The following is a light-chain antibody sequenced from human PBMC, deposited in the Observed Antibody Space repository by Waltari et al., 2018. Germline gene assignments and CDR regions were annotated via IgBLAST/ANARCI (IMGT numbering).Light chain of an antibody. V-gene: IGLV2-23*03. CDR2: DGT. CDR3: CSYGSSYTLL. Sequence: SALTQPAPVSGSRGQSITISCTGLSDDYDIPNFVSWYQQLPDKAPKLIIYDGTQRPPGLSPRFSASTSGSTASLTSSGLQADDEADYFCCSYGSSYTLLFGGGTRLTVL. J-gene: IGLJ2*01. CDR1: SDDYDIPNF.